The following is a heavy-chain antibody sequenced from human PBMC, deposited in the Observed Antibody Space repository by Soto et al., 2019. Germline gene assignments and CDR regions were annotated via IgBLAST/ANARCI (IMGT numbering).Heavy chain of an antibody. Sequence: GGSLRLSCVASGFSFRTHTLVWVRQAPGKGLEWVSYISTGGTYLEYAHSVKGRFTISRDDAADSVFLQMNSLKGDDTAVYYCVKGGEDITRPYGMDVWGQGTTVPVYS. CDR2: ISTGGTYL. CDR1: GFSFRTHT. D-gene: IGHD2-2*01. CDR3: VKGGEDITRPYGMDV. V-gene: IGHV3-21*06. J-gene: IGHJ6*02.